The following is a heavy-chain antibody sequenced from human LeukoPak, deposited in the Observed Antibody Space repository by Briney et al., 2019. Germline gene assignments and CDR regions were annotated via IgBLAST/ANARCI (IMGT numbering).Heavy chain of an antibody. D-gene: IGHD3-22*01. V-gene: IGHV3-23*01. CDR2: IRGSGGST. Sequence: GGSLRLSCAASGCTFRSYAMSWVGQAPGKGLEWVSAIRGSGGSTYYAESAKGRVTISRDHSKNTLYLQPHGLRAEDTAVYYCAKDRRIRNYDSSGYYDYWGQGTLVTVSS. J-gene: IGHJ4*02. CDR1: GCTFRSYA. CDR3: AKDRRIRNYDSSGYYDY.